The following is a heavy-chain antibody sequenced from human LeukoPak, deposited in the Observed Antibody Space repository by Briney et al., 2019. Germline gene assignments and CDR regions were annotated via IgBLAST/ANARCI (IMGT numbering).Heavy chain of an antibody. CDR3: GTDHCIRFDL. V-gene: IGHV1-18*01. Sequence: ASVMVSLQASCYTLLNHVISRVRLVPGQRPEWVGWVSPVNGNTNYPQKFPGRVAMDTDTFTKTAYMEVGSLRSDDTAGYYCGTDHCIRFDLWGQGTPVS. CDR1: CYTLLNHV. J-gene: IGHJ5*02. CDR2: VSPVNGNT. D-gene: IGHD3-3*02.